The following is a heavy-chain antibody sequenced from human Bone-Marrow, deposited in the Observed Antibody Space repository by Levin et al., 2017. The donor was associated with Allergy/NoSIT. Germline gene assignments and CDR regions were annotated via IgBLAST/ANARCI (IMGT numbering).Heavy chain of an antibody. Sequence: SCEASGFTFSNAWMSWVRQAPGKGLEWVGRIRSNTDGGTTDYATTVKGRFTISRDDSKNTLYLQMNSLKTEDTAVYYCATGYISGWAGFDSCGQGTLVTVSS. CDR2: IRSNTDGGTT. CDR1: GFTFSNAW. D-gene: IGHD6-19*01. J-gene: IGHJ4*02. CDR3: ATGYISGWAGFDS. V-gene: IGHV3-15*01.